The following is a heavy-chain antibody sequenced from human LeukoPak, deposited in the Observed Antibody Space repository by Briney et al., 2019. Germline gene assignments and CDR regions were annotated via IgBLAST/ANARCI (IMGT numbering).Heavy chain of an antibody. Sequence: ASVKVSGKASGYTFTSYGISWVRQAPGQGLEWMGWISAYNGNTNYAQKLQGRVTMTTDTSTSTAYMELRSLRSDDTAVYYCARERYDSSGYNDAFDIWGQGTMVTVSS. J-gene: IGHJ3*02. CDR1: GYTFTSYG. CDR2: ISAYNGNT. V-gene: IGHV1-18*01. CDR3: ARERYDSSGYNDAFDI. D-gene: IGHD3-22*01.